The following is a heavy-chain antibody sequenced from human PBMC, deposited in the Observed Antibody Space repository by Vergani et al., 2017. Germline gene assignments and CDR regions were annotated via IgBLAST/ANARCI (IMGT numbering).Heavy chain of an antibody. Sequence: QVQLVQSGAEVKKPGSSVKVSCKASGATFRSNTISWVRQVPGQGLEWMGRIIPVLGKTKYAQDFQGRLTITADTSTRTAYMELTSLRSQDTAVYYCARDPRGYGGDPVYDYYGMDVWGQGTTGTVSS. D-gene: IGHD2-21*02. CDR3: ARDPRGYGGDPVYDYYGMDV. V-gene: IGHV1-69*08. CDR2: IIPVLGKT. J-gene: IGHJ6*02. CDR1: GATFRSNT.